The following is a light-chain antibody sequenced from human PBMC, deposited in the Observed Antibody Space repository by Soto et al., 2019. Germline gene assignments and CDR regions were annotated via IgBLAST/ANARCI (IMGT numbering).Light chain of an antibody. Sequence: QMTQSPSSLSASVGDRVTITSRASQGISNSLAWYQQRPGRVPKLLIYGASNLQSEVPSRFSGSGSGTDFTLTISSLQPEDVATYYCQKYDSAARTFGQGTKVDIK. J-gene: IGKJ1*01. CDR2: GAS. CDR3: QKYDSAART. V-gene: IGKV1-27*01. CDR1: QGISNS.